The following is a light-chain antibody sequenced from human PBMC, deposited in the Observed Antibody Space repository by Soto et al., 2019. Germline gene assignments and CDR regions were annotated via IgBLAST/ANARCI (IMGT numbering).Light chain of an antibody. CDR2: DVS. V-gene: IGLV2-14*01. CDR1: SSDVGGYNY. Sequence: QSVLTQPASVSGSPGQSITISCTGTSSDVGGYNYVSWYQQHPGKATKLMIYDVSNRPSGVSNRFSGSKSGNTASLTISGLQAEDEADYYCSSYTSSSPFGTGTKGTVL. J-gene: IGLJ1*01. CDR3: SSYTSSSP.